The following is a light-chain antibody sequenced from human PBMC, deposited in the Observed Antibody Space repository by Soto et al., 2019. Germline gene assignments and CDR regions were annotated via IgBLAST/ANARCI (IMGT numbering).Light chain of an antibody. CDR3: QQSYSMPRT. J-gene: IGKJ1*01. CDR2: AAS. V-gene: IGKV1-39*01. CDR1: QSISNY. Sequence: DIQMTQSPSSLSASVGDRITITCRASQSISNYLNWYQQKPGKAPKLLIYAASSLQSGVPSRFSGSGSGTDFTLTISSLQPEDFATYSCQQSYSMPRTFGQGSKVDI.